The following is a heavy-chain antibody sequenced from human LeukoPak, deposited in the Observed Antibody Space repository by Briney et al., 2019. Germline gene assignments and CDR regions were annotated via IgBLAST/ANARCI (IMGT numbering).Heavy chain of an antibody. CDR3: ARGDRDLYCSSTSCYPVL. Sequence: GESLRLSCAASGFTFSSYSMNWVRQAPGKGLEWVSSISSSSSYIYYADSVKGRFTISRDNAKNSLYLQMNSLRAEDTAVYYCARGDRDLYCSSTSCYPVLGGQGTLVTVSS. CDR2: ISSSSSYI. D-gene: IGHD2-2*01. CDR1: GFTFSSYS. V-gene: IGHV3-21*01. J-gene: IGHJ4*02.